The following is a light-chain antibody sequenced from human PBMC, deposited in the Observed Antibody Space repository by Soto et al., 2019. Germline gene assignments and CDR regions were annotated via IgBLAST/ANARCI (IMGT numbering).Light chain of an antibody. CDR3: QQYGSPPPT. Sequence: EIVLTQSPGTLSLSPGERATLSCRASQSVSSNYLAWYQRKPGQAPRLLIYGASSRAIDIPNRFSGSGSGTDFTLSITRLEPEDFAVYYCQQYGSPPPTFGQGTKVEI. CDR1: QSVSSNY. V-gene: IGKV3-20*01. J-gene: IGKJ1*01. CDR2: GAS.